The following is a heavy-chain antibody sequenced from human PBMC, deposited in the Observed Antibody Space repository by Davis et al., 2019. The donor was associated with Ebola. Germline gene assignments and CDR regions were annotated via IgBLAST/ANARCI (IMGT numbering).Heavy chain of an antibody. CDR2: IYWDADK. J-gene: IGHJ4*02. Sequence: SGPTLVKPTQTLTLTCTFSGFSLSTSGVGVGWIRQPPGKALEWLALIYWDADKRYSPSLKSRLTITKDTSKNQVVLTMTNMDPVDTATYYCARKAPYDYIWGSYRSTNFDYWGQGTLVTVSS. D-gene: IGHD3-16*02. V-gene: IGHV2-5*02. CDR3: ARKAPYDYIWGSYRSTNFDY. CDR1: GFSLSTSGVG.